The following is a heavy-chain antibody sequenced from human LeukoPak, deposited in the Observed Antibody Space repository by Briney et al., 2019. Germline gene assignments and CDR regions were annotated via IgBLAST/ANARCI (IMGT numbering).Heavy chain of an antibody. V-gene: IGHV3-53*01. CDR3: ARDYYDSSGYYHKKDDYYYYMDV. D-gene: IGHD3-22*01. J-gene: IGHJ6*03. Sequence: ETLSLTCTVSGGSISSSSYYWGWIRQPPGKGLEWVSVIYSGGNTYYADSVKGRFTISRDNAKNSLYLQMNSLRAEDTAVYYCARDYYDSSGYYHKKDDYYYYMDVWGKGTTVTVSS. CDR1: GGSISSSSYY. CDR2: IYSGGNT.